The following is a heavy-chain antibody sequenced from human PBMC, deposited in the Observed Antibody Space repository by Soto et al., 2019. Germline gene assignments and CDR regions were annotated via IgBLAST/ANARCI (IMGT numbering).Heavy chain of an antibody. CDR2: INPIFGAA. CDR3: AREGRHFDY. CDR1: GGSFGSYA. Sequence: QVQLVQSGAEVRRPGSSVKVSCKASGGSFGSYAICWVRQAPGQGLEWMGAINPIFGAAHYAQKFQGRVTITADEITSTAYMELTGLSSDDTAVYFCAREGRHFDYWGQGTLVTVSS. V-gene: IGHV1-69*01. J-gene: IGHJ4*02.